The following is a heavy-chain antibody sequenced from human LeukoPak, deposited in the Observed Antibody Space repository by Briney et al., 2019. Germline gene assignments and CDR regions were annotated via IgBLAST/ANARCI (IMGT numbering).Heavy chain of an antibody. V-gene: IGHV1-18*01. Sequence: ASVNVSCKASGYTFTSYGISWVRQAPGQGLEWMGWISAYNGNTNYAQKLQGRVTMTTDTSTSTAYMELRSLRSDDTAVYYCASQVPAANYYYYGMDVWGQGTTVTVSS. CDR1: GYTFTSYG. D-gene: IGHD2-2*01. CDR3: ASQVPAANYYYYGMDV. J-gene: IGHJ6*02. CDR2: ISAYNGNT.